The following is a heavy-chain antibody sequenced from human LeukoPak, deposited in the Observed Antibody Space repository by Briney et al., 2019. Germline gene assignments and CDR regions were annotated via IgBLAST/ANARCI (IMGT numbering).Heavy chain of an antibody. CDR1: GFTFSSYA. Sequence: GGSLRLSCAASGFTFSSYAMSWVRQAPGKGLEWVSGISWNSGSIGYADSVKGRFTISRDNAKNSLYLQMNSLRAEDTALYYCAKLSTVTTGSLDYWGQGTLVTVSS. D-gene: IGHD4-17*01. V-gene: IGHV3-9*01. J-gene: IGHJ4*02. CDR3: AKLSTVTTGSLDY. CDR2: ISWNSGSI.